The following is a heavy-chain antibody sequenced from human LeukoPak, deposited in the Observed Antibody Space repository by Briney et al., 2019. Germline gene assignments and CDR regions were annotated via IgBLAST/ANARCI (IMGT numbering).Heavy chain of an antibody. CDR3: ARIMRVDYGTYYFDY. CDR2: ARNRRNGYST. CDR1: GFTFSDHY. V-gene: IGHV3-72*01. J-gene: IGHJ4*02. Sequence: PGGPLRLSCAASGFTFSDHYIDWVRQAPGKGLEWVGRARNRRNGYSTQYAASVKGRFTFSRDDSENTVYLQMNSLKTEDTAVYFCARIMRVDYGTYYFDYWGPGTLVTVSS. D-gene: IGHD4/OR15-4a*01.